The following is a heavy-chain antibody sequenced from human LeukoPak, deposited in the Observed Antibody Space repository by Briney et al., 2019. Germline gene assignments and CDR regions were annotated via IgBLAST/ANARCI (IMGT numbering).Heavy chain of an antibody. CDR1: GGSFSGYY. V-gene: IGHV4-34*01. D-gene: IGHD2-2*01. J-gene: IGHJ4*02. CDR3: ARVGFRYCSSTSCHKPLDY. CDR2: INHSGST. Sequence: SETLSLTCAVYGGSFSGYYWSWIRQPPGKGLEWIGEINHSGSTNYNPSLKSRVTISVDTSKNQFSLKLSSVTAADTAVYYCARVGFRYCSSTSCHKPLDYWGQGTLVTVSS.